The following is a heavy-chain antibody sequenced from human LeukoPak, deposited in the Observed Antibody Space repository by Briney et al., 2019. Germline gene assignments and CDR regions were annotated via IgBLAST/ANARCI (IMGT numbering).Heavy chain of an antibody. CDR2: IYYSGRT. J-gene: IGHJ4*02. Sequence: SETLSLTCTVSGGSISPYSWSWIRHPPGEGLEWIGFIYYSGRTSYNTSLKGRVTISVDTSNNQFSLKLSSVTAADTAVYYCARAKYCGGDCYYYFDYWGQGTLVTVSS. V-gene: IGHV4-59*01. CDR3: ARAKYCGGDCYYYFDY. CDR1: GGSISPYS. D-gene: IGHD2-21*02.